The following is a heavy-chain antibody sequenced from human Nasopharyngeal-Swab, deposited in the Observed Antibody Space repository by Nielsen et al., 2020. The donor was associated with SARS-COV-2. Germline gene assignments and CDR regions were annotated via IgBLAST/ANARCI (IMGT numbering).Heavy chain of an antibody. D-gene: IGHD3-9*01. J-gene: IGHJ6*02. CDR3: ASPPTHYDVLTGRYYYGMDV. CDR1: GFTFRRFW. CDR2: LKQDGSEE. Sequence: GESLKISCAASGFTFRRFWMIWVRQAPGKGLEWVAYLKQDGSEEYYVDSVKGRFTISRDNSKNTLYLQMNSLRAEDTAVYFCASPPTHYDVLTGRYYYGMDVWGQGTTVTVSS. V-gene: IGHV3-7*03.